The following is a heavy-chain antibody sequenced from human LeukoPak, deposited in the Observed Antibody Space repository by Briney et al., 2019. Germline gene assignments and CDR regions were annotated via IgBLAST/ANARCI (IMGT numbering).Heavy chain of an antibody. V-gene: IGHV1-18*01. CDR1: GYTFTSYG. CDR3: ARVLRAYYYGSGRVNDY. J-gene: IGHJ4*02. CDR2: ISAYNGNT. Sequence: EASVKVSCKASGYTFTSYGISWVRQAPGQGLEWMGWISAYNGNTNFAQKLQGRVTMTTDTSTSTAYMELRSLRSDDTAVYYCARVLRAYYYGSGRVNDYWGQGTLVTVSS. D-gene: IGHD3-10*01.